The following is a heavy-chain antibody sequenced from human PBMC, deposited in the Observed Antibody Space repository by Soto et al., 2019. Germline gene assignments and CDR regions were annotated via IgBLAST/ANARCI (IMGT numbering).Heavy chain of an antibody. Sequence: QVQLVQSGAELKKPGASVKVSCKASGYTFSNYDMNWVRQATGQGPEWIGWVNPNNGDTGYAQKFQGRVTMTTDISTTPAYMELTSLRSEDTAIYYCAKVSRKGSAIDFDYRGQGTLITVSS. CDR3: AKVSRKGSAIDFDY. D-gene: IGHD3-10*01. CDR2: VNPNNGDT. V-gene: IGHV1-8*01. J-gene: IGHJ4*02. CDR1: GYTFSNYD.